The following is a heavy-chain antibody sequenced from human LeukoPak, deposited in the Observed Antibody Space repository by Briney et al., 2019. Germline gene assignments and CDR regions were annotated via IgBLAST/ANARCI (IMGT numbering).Heavy chain of an antibody. CDR3: ARVWGIPGANWLLPGMDV. CDR2: ISAYNGNT. D-gene: IGHD2-15*01. CDR1: GYTFTSYG. V-gene: IGHV1-18*01. Sequence: ASVTVSFTASGYTFTSYGISWVRQAPGQGLEWMGWISAYNGNTNYAQKLQGRVTMTTDTSTSTAYMELRSLRSDDTAVYYCARVWGIPGANWLLPGMDVWGQGTTVTVSS. J-gene: IGHJ6*02.